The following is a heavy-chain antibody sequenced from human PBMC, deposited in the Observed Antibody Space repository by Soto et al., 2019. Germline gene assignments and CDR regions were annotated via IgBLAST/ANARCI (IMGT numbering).Heavy chain of an antibody. CDR3: ARGHPGDYSSGSCPFFDY. CDR2: ISAYNGNT. J-gene: IGHJ4*02. D-gene: IGHD2-15*01. V-gene: IGHV1-18*01. CDR1: GDTFTSYC. Sequence: ASVKVSCKASGDTFTSYCISWVRQAPGQGLEWMGWISAYNGNTNYAQKLQGRVTMTTDTSTSTAYMELRSLRSDDTAVYYCARGHPGDYSSGSCPFFDYWGQGTLVTVS.